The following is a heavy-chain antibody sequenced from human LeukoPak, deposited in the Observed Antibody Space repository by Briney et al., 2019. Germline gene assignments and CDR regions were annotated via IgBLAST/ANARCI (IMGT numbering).Heavy chain of an antibody. V-gene: IGHV3-11*01. CDR2: ISSSGSTI. CDR3: MLLTSGGVVSDY. D-gene: IGHD3-16*01. Sequence: GGSLRLSCAASGLTFSDYYMSWIRQAPGKGLEWVSYISSSGSTIYYADSVKGRFTISRDNAKNSLYLQMNSLRAEDTAVYYCMLLTSGGVVSDYWGQGTLVTVSS. CDR1: GLTFSDYY. J-gene: IGHJ4*02.